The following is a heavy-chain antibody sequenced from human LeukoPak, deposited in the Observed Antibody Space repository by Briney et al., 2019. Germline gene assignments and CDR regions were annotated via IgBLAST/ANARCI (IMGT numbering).Heavy chain of an antibody. CDR3: ARQRGANWFDP. CDR1: GYTFTTYW. J-gene: IGHJ5*02. CDR2: IDPSDSYT. V-gene: IGHV5-10-1*01. Sequence: GESLKISCKGSGYTFTTYWINWLRQMPGKGLEWMGRIDPSDSYTKYSPSLEGHVTISADKSISTAYLQWSSLKASDTAMYYCARQRGANWFDPWGQGTLVTVSS. D-gene: IGHD5-24*01.